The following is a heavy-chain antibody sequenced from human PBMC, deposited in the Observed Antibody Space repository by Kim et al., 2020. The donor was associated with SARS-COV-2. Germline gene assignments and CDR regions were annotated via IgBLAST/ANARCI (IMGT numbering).Heavy chain of an antibody. CDR2: ISSSSSYT. V-gene: IGHV3-11*05. CDR3: ARDRGGDFWSGYYGPYNWFDP. J-gene: IGHJ5*02. CDR1: GFTFSDYY. D-gene: IGHD3-3*01. Sequence: GGSLRLSCAASGFTFSDYYMSWIRQAPGKGLEWVSYISSSSSYTNYADSVKGRFTISRDNAKNSLYLQMNSLRAEDTAVYYCARDRGGDFWSGYYGPYNWFDPWGQGTLVTVSS.